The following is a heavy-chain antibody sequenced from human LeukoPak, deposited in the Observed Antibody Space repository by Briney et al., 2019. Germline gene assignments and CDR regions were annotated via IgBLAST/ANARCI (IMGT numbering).Heavy chain of an antibody. J-gene: IGHJ3*02. CDR3: TRVGGFGAFDI. D-gene: IGHD6-25*01. V-gene: IGHV4-30-2*01. CDR1: GGSISSGGYS. Sequence: PSETLSLTCTVSGGSISSGGYSWSWIRQPPGKGLEWIGYIYHSGSTYYNPSLKSRVTISIDRSKNQFSLKLSSVTAADTAVYYCTRVGGFGAFDIWGQGTMVTVSS. CDR2: IYHSGST.